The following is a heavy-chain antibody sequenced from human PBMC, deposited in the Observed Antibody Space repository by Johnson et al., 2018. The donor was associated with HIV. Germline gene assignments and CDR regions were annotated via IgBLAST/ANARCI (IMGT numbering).Heavy chain of an antibody. V-gene: IGHV3-30*04. J-gene: IGHJ3*02. CDR1: GFTFSSYA. CDR2: ISYDGKNK. Sequence: QVQLVESGGGVVQPGRSLRLSCAASGFTFSSYAMHWVRQAPGKGLEWVAVISYDGKNKYYADSVKGRFTISRDDSKNTLYLQMNSLKTEDTAVYYCTTDQVGRNYGGKHHIWGQGTMVTVSS. D-gene: IGHD3-16*01. CDR3: TTDQVGRNYGGKHHI.